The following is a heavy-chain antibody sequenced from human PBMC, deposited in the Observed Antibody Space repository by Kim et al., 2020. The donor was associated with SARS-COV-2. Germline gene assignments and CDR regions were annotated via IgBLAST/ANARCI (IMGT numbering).Heavy chain of an antibody. J-gene: IGHJ3*02. V-gene: IGHV1-46*01. CDR2: T. CDR3: ARAGPRDAFDI. Sequence: TSYAQKFQGRVTMTRDTSTSTVYMELSSLRSEDTAVYYCARAGPRDAFDIWGQGTMVTVSS.